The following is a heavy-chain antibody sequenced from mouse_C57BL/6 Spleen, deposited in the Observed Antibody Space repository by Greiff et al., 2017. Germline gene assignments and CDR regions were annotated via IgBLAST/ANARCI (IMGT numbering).Heavy chain of an antibody. CDR2: IYPGDGDT. J-gene: IGHJ3*01. V-gene: IGHV1-82*01. CDR3: ARDSSCYPFAY. Sequence: QVQLQQPGPELVKPGASVKISCKASGYAFSSSWMNWVKQRPGKGLEWIGRIYPGDGDTNYNGKFKGKTTLTADKSSSTAYMQRSSLTSEDSAVYICARDSSCYPFAYWGQGTLVTVSA. D-gene: IGHD3-2*02. CDR1: GYAFSSSW.